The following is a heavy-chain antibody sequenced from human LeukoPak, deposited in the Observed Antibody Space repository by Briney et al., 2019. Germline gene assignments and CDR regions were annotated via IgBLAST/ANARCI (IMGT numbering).Heavy chain of an antibody. D-gene: IGHD5-18*01. V-gene: IGHV4-59*01. Sequence: SETLSLTCTVSGDSISYYYWSWIRQPPGKGVEWIGKIYYSGNTNYNPSLKSRVTISVDTSKNQFSLKLSSVTAADTAVYYCARVRGYSYDSSDFDYWGQGTLVTVSS. CDR3: ARVRGYSYDSSDFDY. CDR1: GDSISYYY. J-gene: IGHJ4*02. CDR2: IYYSGNT.